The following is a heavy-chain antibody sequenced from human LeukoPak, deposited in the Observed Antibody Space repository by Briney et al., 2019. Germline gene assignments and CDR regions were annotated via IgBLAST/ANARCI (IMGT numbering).Heavy chain of an antibody. V-gene: IGHV3-21*01. CDR2: ISTSSSYI. CDR3: AELGITMIGGV. Sequence: GGSLRLSCAASGFTFSSHSMNWVRQAPGKGLEWVSSISTSSSYIHYADSMKGRITISRDNAKNSLYLQMNSLRAEDTAVYYCAELGITMIGGVWGKGTTVTISS. D-gene: IGHD3-10*02. CDR1: GFTFSSHS. J-gene: IGHJ6*04.